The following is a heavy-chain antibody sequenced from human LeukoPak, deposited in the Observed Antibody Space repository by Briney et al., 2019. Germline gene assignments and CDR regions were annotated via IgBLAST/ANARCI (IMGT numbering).Heavy chain of an antibody. J-gene: IGHJ4*02. V-gene: IGHV3-21*01. CDR3: ARAINFDSSGYYPTWFDY. CDR1: GFTFSSYS. D-gene: IGHD3-22*01. CDR2: ISSSSSYI. Sequence: PGGSLRLSCAASGFTFSSYSMNWVRQAPGKGQELVSSISSSSSYIYYADSVKGRFTISRDNAKNSLYLQMNSLRAEDKAAYYCARAINFDSSGYYPTWFDYWGQGTLVTVSS.